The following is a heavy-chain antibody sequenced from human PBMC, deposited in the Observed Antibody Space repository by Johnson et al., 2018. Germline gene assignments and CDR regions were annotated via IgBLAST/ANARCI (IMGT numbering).Heavy chain of an antibody. J-gene: IGHJ6*03. CDR3: AKTAATMVRGVIDYYYYYYMDV. V-gene: IGHV3-30*18. CDR1: GFTFSSYG. Sequence: VQLVESGGGVVQPGRSLRLSCAASGFTFSSYGMHWVRQAPGKGLEWVAVISYDGSNKYYADSVKGRFTISRDNSKNTLYLQMNSLRAEDTAVYYCAKTAATMVRGVIDYYYYYYMDVWGKGTTVTVSS. CDR2: ISYDGSNK. D-gene: IGHD3-10*01.